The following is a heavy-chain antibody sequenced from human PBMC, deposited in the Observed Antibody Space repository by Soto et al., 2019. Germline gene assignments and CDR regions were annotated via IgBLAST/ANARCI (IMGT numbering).Heavy chain of an antibody. V-gene: IGHV3-64*01. CDR1: GFTFSSYA. D-gene: IGHD7-27*01. CDR3: ARALGYAFDI. CDR2: ISSNGGST. J-gene: IGHJ3*02. Sequence: LRLSCAASGFTFSSYAMSWVRQAPGKGLEYVSAISSNGGSTYYANSVKGRFTISRDNSKNTLYLQMGSLRAEDMAVYYCARALGYAFDIWGQGTTVTVSS.